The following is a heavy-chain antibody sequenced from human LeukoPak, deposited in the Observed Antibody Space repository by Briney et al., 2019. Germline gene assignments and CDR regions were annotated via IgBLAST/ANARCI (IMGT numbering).Heavy chain of an antibody. V-gene: IGHV1-2*06. CDR2: INPNSGGT. D-gene: IGHD3-16*02. CDR3: ARDHHDYVWGSYRPFDY. J-gene: IGHJ4*02. Sequence: PMASVKVSCKASGYTFTGYYMHWVRQAPGQGLEWMGRINPNSGGTNYAQKFQGRVTMTRDTSISTAYMELSRLRSDDTAVYYCARDHHDYVWGSYRPFDYWGQGTQVTVSS. CDR1: GYTFTGYY.